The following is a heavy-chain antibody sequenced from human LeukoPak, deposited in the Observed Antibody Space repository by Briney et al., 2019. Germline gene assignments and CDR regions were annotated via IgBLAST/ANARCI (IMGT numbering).Heavy chain of an antibody. J-gene: IGHJ4*02. CDR2: ISGSGGST. CDR3: AKLWFGESAHFDY. V-gene: IGHV3-23*01. CDR1: GFTFSSYA. D-gene: IGHD3-10*01. Sequence: GGSLRLSCGASGFTFSSYAMSWVRQAPGKGLEWGSAISGSGGSTYYAASVKGRFTMSRDNSKNTLHLQMNSLRAADTAVYYCAKLWFGESAHFDYWGQGTLVTVSA.